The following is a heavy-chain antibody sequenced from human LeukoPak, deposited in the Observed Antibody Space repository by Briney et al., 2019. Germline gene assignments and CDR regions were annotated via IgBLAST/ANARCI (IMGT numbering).Heavy chain of an antibody. D-gene: IGHD2-15*01. CDR1: GFTFSSYG. J-gene: IGHJ4*02. Sequence: GGSLRLSCAASGFTFSSYGMHWARQAPGKGLEWVAVISYDGSNKYYADSVKGRFTISRDNSKNTLYLQMNSLRAEDTAVYYCAKLLGSGDSSDYWGQGTLVTVSS. V-gene: IGHV3-30*18. CDR2: ISYDGSNK. CDR3: AKLLGSGDSSDY.